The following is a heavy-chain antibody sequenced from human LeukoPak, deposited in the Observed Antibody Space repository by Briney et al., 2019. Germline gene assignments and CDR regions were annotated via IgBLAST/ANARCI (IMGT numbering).Heavy chain of an antibody. CDR3: AMGSGYYLSSDAFDI. V-gene: IGHV3-33*08. CDR1: GFTFSSYS. J-gene: IGHJ3*02. CDR2: IWYDGSNK. Sequence: PGGSLRLSCAASGFTFSSYSMNWVRQAPGKGLEWVAVIWYDGSNKYYADSVKGRFTISRDNSKNTLYLQMNSLRAEDTAVYYCAMGSGYYLSSDAFDIWGQGTMVTVSS. D-gene: IGHD3-22*01.